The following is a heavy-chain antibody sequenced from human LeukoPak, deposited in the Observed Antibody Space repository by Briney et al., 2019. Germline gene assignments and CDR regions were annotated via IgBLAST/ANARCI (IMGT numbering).Heavy chain of an antibody. J-gene: IGHJ4*02. CDR2: IYSSGST. V-gene: IGHV4-59*01. CDR1: GGSISGYY. Sequence: PSETLSLTCTVSGGSISGYYWSWIRQPPGKGLEWIGFIYSSGSTNYNPSLKSRLTISVDTSKNQFSLKLSSVTAADTAVYYCAGRGREASSTLFDSWGQGTLVTVSS. CDR3: AGRGREASSTLFDS. D-gene: IGHD1-26*01.